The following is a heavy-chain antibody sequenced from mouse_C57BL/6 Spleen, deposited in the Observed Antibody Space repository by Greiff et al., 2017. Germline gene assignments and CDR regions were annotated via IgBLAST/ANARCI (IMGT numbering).Heavy chain of an antibody. CDR2: INPYNGGT. Sequence: VQLQQSGPVLVKPGASVKMSCKASGYTFTDYYMNWVKQSHGKSLEWIGVINPYNGGTSYNQKFKGKATLTVDKSSSTAYMELNSLTSEDSAVYYCASGDYGSSNWYFDFWGTGTTVTVSS. J-gene: IGHJ1*03. CDR3: ASGDYGSSNWYFDF. V-gene: IGHV1-19*01. D-gene: IGHD1-1*01. CDR1: GYTFTDYY.